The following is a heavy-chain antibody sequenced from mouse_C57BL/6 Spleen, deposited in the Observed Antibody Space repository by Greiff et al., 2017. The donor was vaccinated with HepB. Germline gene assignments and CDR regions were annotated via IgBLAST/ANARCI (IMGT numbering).Heavy chain of an antibody. Sequence: VQLQQSGPELVKPGASVKISCKASGYTFTDYYMNWVKQSHGKSLEWIGDINPNNGGTSYHQKFKGKATLTVDKSSSTAYMELRSLTSEDSAVYYCARWAAQACSFAYWGQGTLVTVSA. CDR1: GYTFTDYY. CDR2: INPNNGGT. J-gene: IGHJ3*01. D-gene: IGHD3-2*02. CDR3: ARWAAQACSFAY. V-gene: IGHV1-26*01.